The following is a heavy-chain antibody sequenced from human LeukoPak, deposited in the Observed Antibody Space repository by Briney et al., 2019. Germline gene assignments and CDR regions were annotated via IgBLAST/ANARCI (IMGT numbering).Heavy chain of an antibody. J-gene: IGHJ4*02. CDR3: AVTRTRGDY. D-gene: IGHD3-10*01. Sequence: QPGGSLRLSCTASGFTFSNYWMTWVRQAPGKGLEWVANINQDGNDKYYMDSVKGRFTISRDNTKSSLFLQMNSLRAEDTAVYYCAVTRTRGDYWGQGTLVTVSS. CDR2: INQDGNDK. CDR1: GFTFSNYW. V-gene: IGHV3-7*03.